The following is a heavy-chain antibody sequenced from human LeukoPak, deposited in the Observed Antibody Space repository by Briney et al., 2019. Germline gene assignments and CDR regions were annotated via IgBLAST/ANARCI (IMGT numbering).Heavy chain of an antibody. CDR3: ARDRSTTHFDY. J-gene: IGHJ4*02. V-gene: IGHV3-53*01. Sequence: PGGSLRLSCAASGFSVSSNYMTWVRQAPGKGLEWVSVIYIGGSTYYADSVKGRFTMSRDNSKNTLYLQMDSLRAEDTAVYYCARDRSTTHFDYWGQGTLVTVSS. CDR2: IYIGGST. D-gene: IGHD5/OR15-5a*01. CDR1: GFSVSSNY.